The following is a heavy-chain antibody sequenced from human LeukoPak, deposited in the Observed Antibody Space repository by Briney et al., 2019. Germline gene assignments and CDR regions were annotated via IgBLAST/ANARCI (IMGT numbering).Heavy chain of an antibody. V-gene: IGHV1-18*01. CDR2: ISAHNGNT. D-gene: IGHD1-26*01. CDR3: ARETQVGATNGYYYYYYGMDV. J-gene: IGHJ6*02. Sequence: ASVKVPCKASGYTFTSYGISWVRQAPGQGLERMGWISAHNGNTNYAQKLQGRVTMTTDTSTSTAYMELRSLRSDDTAVYYCARETQVGATNGYYYYYYGMDVWGQGTTVTVSS. CDR1: GYTFTSYG.